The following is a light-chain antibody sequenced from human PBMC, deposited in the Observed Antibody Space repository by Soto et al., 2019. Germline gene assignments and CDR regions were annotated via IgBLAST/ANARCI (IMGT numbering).Light chain of an antibody. J-gene: IGLJ2*01. CDR1: SSDVGGYNY. CDR2: DVS. Sequence: QSALTQPRSVSGSPGQSVTISCTGTSSDVGGYNYVSWYQQHPGKAPKRMIYDVSKRPSGVPDRFSGSKSGNTASLTISGLQAEDEADYYCCSYAGSYTFGVFGGGTKVTVL. V-gene: IGLV2-11*01. CDR3: CSYAGSYTFGV.